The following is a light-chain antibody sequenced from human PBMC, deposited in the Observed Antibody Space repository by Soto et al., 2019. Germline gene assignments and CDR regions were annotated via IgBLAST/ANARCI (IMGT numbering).Light chain of an antibody. V-gene: IGLV1-47*02. J-gene: IGLJ2*01. CDR1: SSNIGTNN. Sequence: QSVLTQPPSASGTPGQRVTISCSGSSSNIGTNNVYSYQQLPATAPTILIFSNADRPSGGPDGFSGSKSGTSASLAISGVRSEDEADYYCATYDDSLSAVVFGRGTKLTVL. CDR2: SNA. CDR3: ATYDDSLSAVV.